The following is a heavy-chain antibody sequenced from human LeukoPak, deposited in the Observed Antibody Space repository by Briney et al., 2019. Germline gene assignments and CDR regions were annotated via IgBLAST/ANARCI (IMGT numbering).Heavy chain of an antibody. CDR1: GGSISNYY. J-gene: IGHJ4*02. Sequence: SETLSLTCTVSGGSISNYYWSWLRQPPGKGLEWIGYIYYSGSTNYNPSLKSRVTISVDTSKNQISLKLNSVTAADTAVYYCGRDSRGPDYWGQGTLVTVSS. CDR3: GRDSRGPDY. CDR2: IYYSGST. V-gene: IGHV4-59*12. D-gene: IGHD3-22*01.